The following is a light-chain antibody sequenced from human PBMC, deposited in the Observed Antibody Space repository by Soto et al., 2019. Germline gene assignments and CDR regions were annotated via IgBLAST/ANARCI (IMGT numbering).Light chain of an antibody. CDR3: VQYGSPGT. J-gene: IGKJ1*01. CDR1: QSVRNSY. CDR2: GAY. Sequence: EIALTQSPGTLSLSPGERATLSCRASQSVRNSYLAWYQQKPGQAPRLLIYGAYTRATGIPVRFSGSGSGTDYTLTVSKLWTEDFSGYNSVQYGSPGTIGPGTKVDIK. V-gene: IGKV3-20*01.